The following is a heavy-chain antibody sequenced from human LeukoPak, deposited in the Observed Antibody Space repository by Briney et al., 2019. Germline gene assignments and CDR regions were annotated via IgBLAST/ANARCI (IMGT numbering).Heavy chain of an antibody. Sequence: ASVKVSCKASGYTFTSYDINWVRQATGQGLEWMGWMNPNSGNTGYAQKFQGRVTVTRNTSISTAYMEPSSLRSEDTAVYYCARVPTPLRYNDYYYYYMDVWGKGTTVTVSS. CDR2: MNPNSGNT. CDR1: GYTFTSYD. V-gene: IGHV1-8*01. CDR3: ARVPTPLRYNDYYYYYMDV. J-gene: IGHJ6*03. D-gene: IGHD1-1*01.